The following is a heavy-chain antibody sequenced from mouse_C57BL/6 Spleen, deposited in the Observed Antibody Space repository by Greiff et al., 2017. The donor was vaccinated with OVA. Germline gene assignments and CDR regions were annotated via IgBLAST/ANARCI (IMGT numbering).Heavy chain of an antibody. CDR1: GYSFTDYN. V-gene: IGHV1-39*01. J-gene: IGHJ4*01. Sequence: LVESGPELVKPGASVKISCTASGYSFTDYNMNWVKQSNGKSLEWIGVINPNYGTTSYNPKFKGKATLTVDQSSSTAYLQLNSLTSEDSAVYYCASDNSNYVSYYAMDYWGQGTSVTVSA. CDR2: INPNYGTT. CDR3: ASDNSNYVSYYAMDY. D-gene: IGHD2-5*01.